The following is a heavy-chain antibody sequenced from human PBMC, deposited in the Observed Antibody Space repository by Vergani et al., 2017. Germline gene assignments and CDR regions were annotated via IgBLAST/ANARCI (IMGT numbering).Heavy chain of an antibody. J-gene: IGHJ5*02. Sequence: QITLKESGPTLVKPTQTLTLTCTFSGFSLSTSGVGVGWIRQPPGKALEWLALIYWDDDKRDSPSLKSRPTVTKDTSKNQVVLTMTNMDPVDTATYYCAHSRGKKYYDFWSGYYTAEYNWFDPWGQGTLVTVSS. D-gene: IGHD3-3*01. V-gene: IGHV2-5*02. CDR1: GFSLSTSGVG. CDR2: IYWDDDK. CDR3: AHSRGKKYYDFWSGYYTAEYNWFDP.